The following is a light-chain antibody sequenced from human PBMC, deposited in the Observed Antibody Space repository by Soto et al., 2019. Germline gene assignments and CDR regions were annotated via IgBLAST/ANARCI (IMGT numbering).Light chain of an antibody. CDR1: QAIRNY. CDR3: LQHNSFPFT. CDR2: AAS. J-gene: IGKJ3*01. Sequence: DIQMTQSPSSLSASVGDRVTITCRASQAIRNYLGWFQQKPGEAPKRLIYAASTLQGGVPSRFGGSGSGTEFTLTISSLQPEDFATYYCLQHNSFPFTFGPGTKVDIK. V-gene: IGKV1-17*01.